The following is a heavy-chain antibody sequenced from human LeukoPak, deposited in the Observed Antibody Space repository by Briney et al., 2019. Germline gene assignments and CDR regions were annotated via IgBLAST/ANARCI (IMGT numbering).Heavy chain of an antibody. J-gene: IGHJ4*02. CDR3: ARSLYQIRGVIITPLGY. V-gene: IGHV1-69*13. Sequence: SVKVSCKASGGSFSRYAISWVRQAPGQGLEWMGGIIPIFGTANYAQKFQGRVTITADESTSTAYMELSSLRSEDTAVYYCARSLYQIRGVIITPLGYWGQGTLVTVSS. CDR2: IIPIFGTA. D-gene: IGHD3-10*01. CDR1: GGSFSRYA.